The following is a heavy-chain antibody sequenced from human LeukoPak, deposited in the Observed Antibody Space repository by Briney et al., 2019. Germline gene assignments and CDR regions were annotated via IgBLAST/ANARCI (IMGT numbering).Heavy chain of an antibody. J-gene: IGHJ5*02. CDR2: IIPIFGTA. Sequence: SVKVSCKASGGTFSSYAISWVRQAPGQGLGWMGGIIPIFGTANYAQKFQGRVTITADESTSTAYMELSSLRSEDTAVYYCARPYGSGSYYWFDPWGQGTLVTVSS. CDR3: ARPYGSGSYYWFDP. CDR1: GGTFSSYA. V-gene: IGHV1-69*01. D-gene: IGHD3-10*01.